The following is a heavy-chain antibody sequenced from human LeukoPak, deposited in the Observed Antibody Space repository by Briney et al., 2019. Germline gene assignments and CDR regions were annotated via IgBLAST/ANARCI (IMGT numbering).Heavy chain of an antibody. CDR1: GGSISSYY. CDR2: IYYSGST. J-gene: IGHJ4*02. V-gene: IGHV4-59*08. D-gene: IGHD5-18*01. CDR3: ARPKGTAMVIDY. Sequence: KPSETLSLTCTVSGGSISSYYWSWIRQPPGKGLEWIGYIYYSGSTNYNPSLKSRVTISVDTSKNQFSLKLSSVTAADTAVYYCARPKGTAMVIDYRGQGTLVTVSS.